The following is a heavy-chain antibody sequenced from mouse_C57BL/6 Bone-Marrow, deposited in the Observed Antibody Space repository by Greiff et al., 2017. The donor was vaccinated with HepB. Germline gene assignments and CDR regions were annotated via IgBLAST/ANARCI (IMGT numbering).Heavy chain of an antibody. CDR2: IYPGDGDT. CDR3: ARAPSYYGSFDY. D-gene: IGHD1-1*01. V-gene: IGHV1-80*01. Sequence: VQLQQSGAELVKPGASVKISCKAFGYAFSSYWMNWVKQRPGKGLEWIGQIYPGDGDTNYNGKFKGKATLTADKSSSTAYMQLSSLTSEDSAVYFCARAPSYYGSFDYWGQGTTLTVSS. CDR1: GYAFSSYW. J-gene: IGHJ2*01.